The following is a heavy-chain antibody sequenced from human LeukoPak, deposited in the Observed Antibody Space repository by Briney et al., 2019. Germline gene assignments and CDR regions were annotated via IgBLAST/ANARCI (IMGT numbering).Heavy chain of an antibody. CDR1: GGSITSYY. CDR2: IYSTARN. V-gene: IGHV4-4*07. Sequence: PSETLSLTCTVSGGSITSYYWGWVRQPAGKGLEWIWRIYSTARNDHHPSLQSRLTTSANTSNNKFSLNLSSVTAADTAVYYCARVGYIGSSWLFDYWGQGALVIVSS. J-gene: IGHJ4*02. CDR3: ARVGYIGSSWLFDY. D-gene: IGHD1-26*01.